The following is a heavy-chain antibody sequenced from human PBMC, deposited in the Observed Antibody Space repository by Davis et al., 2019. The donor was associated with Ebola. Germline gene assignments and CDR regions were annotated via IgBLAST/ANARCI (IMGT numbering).Heavy chain of an antibody. D-gene: IGHD4-17*01. CDR1: GFTFSSYA. CDR2: ISGSGGST. V-gene: IGHV3-23*01. Sequence: GESLKISCAASGFTFSSYAMSWVRQAPGKGLEWVSAISGSGGSTYYADSVKGRFTISRDNSKNTLYLQMNSLRAEDTAVYYCARQTTVTTRTGGPYYFDYWGQGTLVTVSS. CDR3: ARQTTVTTRTGGPYYFDY. J-gene: IGHJ4*02.